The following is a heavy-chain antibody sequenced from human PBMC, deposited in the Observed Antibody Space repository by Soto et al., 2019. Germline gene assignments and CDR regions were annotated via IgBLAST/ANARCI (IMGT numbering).Heavy chain of an antibody. Sequence: ASVKVSCKASGYTFTSYYMHWVRQAPGQGLEWMGIINPSGGSTSYAQKFQGRVTMTRDTSTSTVYMELSSLRSEDTAVYYCARDRIYELLGPGYYYYGMDVWGQGTTVTVSS. D-gene: IGHD3-3*01. CDR2: INPSGGST. V-gene: IGHV1-46*01. CDR1: GYTFTSYY. CDR3: ARDRIYELLGPGYYYYGMDV. J-gene: IGHJ6*02.